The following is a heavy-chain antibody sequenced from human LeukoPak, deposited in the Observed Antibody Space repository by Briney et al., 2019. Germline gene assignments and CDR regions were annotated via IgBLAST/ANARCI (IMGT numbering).Heavy chain of an antibody. J-gene: IGHJ4*02. V-gene: IGHV4-31*03. D-gene: IGHD5-24*01. Sequence: SETLSLTCTVSGGSISSGGYYWSWIRQHPGKGLEWIGYIYYSGSTYYNPSLKSRVTISVDTSKNQFSLKLSSVTAADTAVYYCARVEEVDYFDYWGQGTLVTVSS. CDR1: GGSISSGGYY. CDR2: IYYSGST. CDR3: ARVEEVDYFDY.